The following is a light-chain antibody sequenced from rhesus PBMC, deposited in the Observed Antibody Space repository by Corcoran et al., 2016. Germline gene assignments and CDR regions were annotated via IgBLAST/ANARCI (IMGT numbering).Light chain of an antibody. Sequence: DIQMTQSPSSLSASVGDRVTIACRASQTIGTSLAWYQQKPGKVPNLLIYTASSLESGVPSRFCGSGSGTEFTLTISNLQPEDFATYYCQQHNSLPFSFGQGTKVEIK. J-gene: IGKJ2*01. V-gene: IGKV1-44*02. CDR1: QTIGTS. CDR3: QQHNSLPFS. CDR2: TAS.